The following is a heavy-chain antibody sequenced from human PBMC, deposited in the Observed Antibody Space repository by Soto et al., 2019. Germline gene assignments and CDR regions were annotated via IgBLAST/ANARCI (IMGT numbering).Heavy chain of an antibody. Sequence: XEALRLSCAASGFTFSSYAMSWVRQAPGKGLEWVSGVSSSGGSTYYADSVKGRFTIFRDNSKNTLFLQMNSLRADDTAVYYCAKASGICSSTICYYGMDVWGQGTTVTVSS. CDR1: GFTFSSYA. V-gene: IGHV3-23*01. CDR3: AKASGICSSTICYYGMDV. CDR2: VSSSGGST. J-gene: IGHJ6*02. D-gene: IGHD2-2*01.